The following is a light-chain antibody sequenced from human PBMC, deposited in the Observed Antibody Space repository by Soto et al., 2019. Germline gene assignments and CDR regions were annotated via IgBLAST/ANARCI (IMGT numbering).Light chain of an antibody. CDR1: QSISSW. V-gene: IGKV1-5*01. CDR3: QQYNSYSYT. CDR2: DAS. Sequence: DIQMTQSPSTLSASVGDRVTITCRASQSISSWLAWYQQKPGKAPKLLIYDASSLESGVPSRFSVSGSGTEFTLTISSLQPYDFATYYCQQYNSYSYTFGQGTKLEIK. J-gene: IGKJ2*01.